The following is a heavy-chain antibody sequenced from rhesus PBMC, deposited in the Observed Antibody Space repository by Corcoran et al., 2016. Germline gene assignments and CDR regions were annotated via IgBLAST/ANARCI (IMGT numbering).Heavy chain of an antibody. J-gene: IGHJ4*01. V-gene: IGHV3-136*01. CDR2: ISYTGKSI. D-gene: IGHD6-31*01. CDR1: GFTFSSYD. CDR3: TRASIAAAGTFDY. Sequence: EVQLVESGGGLVQPGGSLRLSCAASGFTFSSYDMSWVRKPPGKGLVWVSYISYTGKSIYYADSVKGRFTISRENAKNSLSLQMSSLRAEDTAVYYCTRASIAAAGTFDYWGQGVLVTVSS.